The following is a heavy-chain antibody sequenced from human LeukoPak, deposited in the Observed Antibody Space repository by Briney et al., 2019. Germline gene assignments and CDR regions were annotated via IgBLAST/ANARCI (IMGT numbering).Heavy chain of an antibody. J-gene: IGHJ3*02. D-gene: IGHD3-3*01. CDR1: GFTFSSYW. CDR3: ARDQGGYYDFWSGYPHDAFDI. V-gene: IGHV3-7*01. CDR2: IKQDGSEK. Sequence: GESLKISCAASGFTFSSYWMSWVRQAPGKGLEWVANIKQDGSEKYYVDSVKGRFTISRDNAKNSLYLQMNSLRAEDTAVYYCARDQGGYYDFWSGYPHDAFDIWGQGTMVTVSS.